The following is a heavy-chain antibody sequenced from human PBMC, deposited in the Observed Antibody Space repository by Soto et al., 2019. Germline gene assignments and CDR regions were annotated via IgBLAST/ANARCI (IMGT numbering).Heavy chain of an antibody. J-gene: IGHJ6*01. CDR1: GFTFSRVS. CDR3: ARSRDGYSFYFYYGMDG. V-gene: IGHV3-21*03. CDR2: ISSGSSDT. Sequence: PGGSLRLSCEASGFTFSRVSMNWVRQVPGKGLEWVASISSGSSDTWYADSVGGRFIISRDNSKSTLYLQMNSVRAEDTAVYYCARSRDGYSFYFYYGMDGWGQGTTVNVSS. D-gene: IGHD4-4*01.